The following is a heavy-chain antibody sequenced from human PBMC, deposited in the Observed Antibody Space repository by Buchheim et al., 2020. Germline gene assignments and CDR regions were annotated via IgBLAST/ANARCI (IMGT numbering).Heavy chain of an antibody. D-gene: IGHD3-3*01. Sequence: QVQLVESGGGVVQPGRSLRLSCAASGFTFSNYAMHWVRQAPGKGLEWIALISYDGSLKSYADSVKGRFTISRDNSKNTLYLQANSLRAEDTAVFYCARDAGFYLYYFDYWGQGTL. CDR3: ARDAGFYLYYFDY. CDR1: GFTFSNYA. V-gene: IGHV3-30-3*01. CDR2: ISYDGSLK. J-gene: IGHJ4*02.